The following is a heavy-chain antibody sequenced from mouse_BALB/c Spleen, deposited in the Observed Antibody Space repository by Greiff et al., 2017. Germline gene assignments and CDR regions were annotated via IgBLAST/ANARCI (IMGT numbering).Heavy chain of an antibody. J-gene: IGHJ4*01. CDR2: IDPENGDT. CDR3: NGGLPPMDY. CDR1: GFNIKDYY. D-gene: IGHD2-4*01. V-gene: IGHV14-4*02. Sequence: VQLKQSGAELVRSGASVKLSCTASGFNIKDYYMHWVKQRPEQGLEWIGWIDPENGDTEYAPKFQGKATMTADTSSNTAYLQLSSLTSEDTAVYYCNGGLPPMDYWGQGTSVTVSS.